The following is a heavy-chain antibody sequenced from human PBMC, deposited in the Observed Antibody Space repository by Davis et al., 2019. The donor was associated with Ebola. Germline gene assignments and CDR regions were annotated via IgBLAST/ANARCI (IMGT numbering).Heavy chain of an antibody. D-gene: IGHD3-3*01. CDR2: ISYSGNT. CDR3: ARQLTIFGVVYDY. Sequence: LRLSCTVSGGSISSGDYYWNWIRQPPGKGLEWIGYISYSGNTYYNPSLKSRVTISVDTSENQFSLKLSSVTAADTAVYYCARQLTIFGVVYDYWGQGTLVTVSS. V-gene: IGHV4-30-4*01. J-gene: IGHJ4*02. CDR1: GGSISSGDYY.